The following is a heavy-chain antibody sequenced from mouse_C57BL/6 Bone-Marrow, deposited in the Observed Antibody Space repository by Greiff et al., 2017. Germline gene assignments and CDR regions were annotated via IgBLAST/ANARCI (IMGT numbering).Heavy chain of an antibody. D-gene: IGHD2-4*01. V-gene: IGHV5-4*01. CDR2: ISDGGSYT. Sequence: EVKLMESGGGLVKPGGSLKLSCAASGFTFSSYAMSWVRQTPEKRLEWVATISDGGSYTYYPDNVKGRFTISRDNAKNNLYLQMSHLKSEDTAMYYCAREDYDSDYWGQGTTLTVSS. J-gene: IGHJ2*01. CDR1: GFTFSSYA. CDR3: AREDYDSDY.